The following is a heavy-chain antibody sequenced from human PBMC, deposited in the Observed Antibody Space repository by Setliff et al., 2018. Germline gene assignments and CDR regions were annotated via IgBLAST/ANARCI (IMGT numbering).Heavy chain of an antibody. CDR1: GFTFSSYA. CDR3: AKASYSSGWRIAAEYFQH. Sequence: PGGSLRLSCAASGFTFSSYAMSWVRQAPGKGLEWVSAISGSGGSTYYADSVTGRFTISRDNSKNTLYLQMNSLRAEDTAVYYCAKASYSSGWRIAAEYFQHWGQGTLVTVSS. J-gene: IGHJ1*01. D-gene: IGHD6-19*01. V-gene: IGHV3-23*01. CDR2: ISGSGGST.